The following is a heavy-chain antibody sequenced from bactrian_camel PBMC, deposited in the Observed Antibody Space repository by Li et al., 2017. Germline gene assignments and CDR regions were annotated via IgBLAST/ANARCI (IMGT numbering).Heavy chain of an antibody. J-gene: IGHJ4*01. D-gene: IGHD5*01. CDR2: INPGGDST. V-gene: IGHV3S40*01. Sequence: VQLVESGGGLVQPGGSLRLSCAASGFAFNINAMTWVRQAPGKGLEWVSRINPGGDSTYYTDSVKGRFTISRDNAKNTMYLQMNSLKPEDTAVYYCMRDLMGWVPDNYWGQGTQVTVS. CDR1: GFAFNINA. CDR3: MRDLMGWVPDNY.